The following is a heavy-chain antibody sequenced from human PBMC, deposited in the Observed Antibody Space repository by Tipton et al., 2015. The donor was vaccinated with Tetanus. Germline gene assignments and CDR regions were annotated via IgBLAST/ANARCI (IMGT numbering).Heavy chain of an antibody. V-gene: IGHV3-64*01. J-gene: IGHJ4*02. CDR3: SSGYDFWGDFPPS. D-gene: IGHD3-3*01. CDR2: ILGDGERA. CDR1: GFTFTNYP. Sequence: GSLRLSCAAFGFTFTNYPMHWVRQAPGKGLEYVSSILGDGERAAYASSVKGRFTISRDDSQNTAYLQMNSLKIEDTAMYFCSSGYDFWGDFPPSWGQGTLVTVSS.